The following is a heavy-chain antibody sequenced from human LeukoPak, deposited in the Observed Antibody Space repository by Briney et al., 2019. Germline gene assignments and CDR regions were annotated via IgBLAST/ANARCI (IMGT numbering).Heavy chain of an antibody. CDR1: GGSISSSSYY. Sequence: PSETLSLTCTVSGGSISSSSYYWGWIRQPPGKGLEWIGSIYYTGSTSYNPSLKSRVTISVDTSKNQFSLKLSSATAADTAVYYCARRRSSTSLYPLDFWGQGTLVTVSS. CDR3: ARRRSSTSLYPLDF. J-gene: IGHJ4*02. V-gene: IGHV4-39*07. CDR2: IYYTGST. D-gene: IGHD2-2*01.